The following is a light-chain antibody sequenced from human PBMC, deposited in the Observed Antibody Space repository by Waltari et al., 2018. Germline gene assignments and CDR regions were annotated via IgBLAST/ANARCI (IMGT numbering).Light chain of an antibody. Sequence: QAVVTQEPSLTVSPGGPVTLTFGSTTGAVTSGHYAYWLQQRPGQAPTTLIYNTDNKESWTPARFSGSLLGGKAALTLSGAQPEDEAVYYCLLSYSGDREVFGGGTKLTVL. CDR1: TGAVTSGHY. CDR3: LLSYSGDREV. J-gene: IGLJ2*01. CDR2: NTD. V-gene: IGLV7-46*01.